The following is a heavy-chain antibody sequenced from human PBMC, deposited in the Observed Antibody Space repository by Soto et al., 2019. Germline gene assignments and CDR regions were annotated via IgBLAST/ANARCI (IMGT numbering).Heavy chain of an antibody. D-gene: IGHD3-16*01. J-gene: IGHJ3*02. CDR1: GGTFSTYA. Sequence: QVQPVQSGAEVKKPGSSVKVSCKASGGTFSTYAISWVRQAPGQGLEWMGGIIPIFGTANYAQKFPGRVTITADEPTITAYMELSRLGAEDTAVYYCAGGRDAFDIWGQGTMVSVAS. V-gene: IGHV1-69*01. CDR2: IIPIFGTA. CDR3: AGGRDAFDI.